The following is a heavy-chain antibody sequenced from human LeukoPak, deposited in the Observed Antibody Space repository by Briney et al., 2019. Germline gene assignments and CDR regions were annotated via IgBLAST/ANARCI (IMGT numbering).Heavy chain of an antibody. J-gene: IGHJ4*02. V-gene: IGHV4-34*01. D-gene: IGHD3-10*01. CDR1: GGSFSGYY. Sequence: PSETLSLTCAVYGGSFSGYYWSWIRQPPGKGLEWIGEINHSGSTNYNPSLKSRATIPVDTSKNQFSLKLSSVTAADTAVYYCARGDPSSDEGVADYWGQGTLVTVSS. CDR2: INHSGST. CDR3: ARGDPSSDEGVADY.